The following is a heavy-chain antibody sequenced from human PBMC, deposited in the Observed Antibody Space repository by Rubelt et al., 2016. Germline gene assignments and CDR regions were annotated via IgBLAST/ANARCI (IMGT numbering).Heavy chain of an antibody. CDR2: VNPDGSRT. Sequence: EVQLVESGGDLVQPGGSLRLSCAASGFTFSSYWMHWVRQVPGKGLVWVSRVNPDGSRTDYADSAKGRFPISRDNAKNTPYLQMNSLRAEDTAVYNCARSSNGLFEYWGQGTLVTVSS. D-gene: IGHD2-8*01. CDR3: ARSSNGLFEY. CDR1: GFTFSSYW. V-gene: IGHV3-74*01. J-gene: IGHJ4*02.